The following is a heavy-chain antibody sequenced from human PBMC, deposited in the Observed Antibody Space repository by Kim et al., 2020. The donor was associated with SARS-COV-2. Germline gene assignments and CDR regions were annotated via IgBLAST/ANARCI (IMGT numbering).Heavy chain of an antibody. Sequence: YAASVEGRFTISRDDSKSIAYLQMNGLKTEDTAVYYCTRIRGNGGYDWGYWGQGTLVTVSS. J-gene: IGHJ4*02. D-gene: IGHD5-12*01. CDR3: TRIRGNGGYDWGY. V-gene: IGHV3-49*02.